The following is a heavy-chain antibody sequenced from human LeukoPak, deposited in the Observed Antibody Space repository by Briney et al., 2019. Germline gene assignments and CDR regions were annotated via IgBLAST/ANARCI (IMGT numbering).Heavy chain of an antibody. D-gene: IGHD2-2*01. J-gene: IGHJ5*02. CDR3: ARDYCSSTSCYEYWFDP. CDR2: IIPIFGTA. Sequence: SVKVSCKASGGTFSSYAISWVRQAPGQGLEWMGGIIPIFGTANYAQKFQGRVTITTDESTSTAYMELSSLRSDDTAVYYCARDYCSSTSCYEYWFDPWGQGTLVTVSS. V-gene: IGHV1-69*05. CDR1: GGTFSSYA.